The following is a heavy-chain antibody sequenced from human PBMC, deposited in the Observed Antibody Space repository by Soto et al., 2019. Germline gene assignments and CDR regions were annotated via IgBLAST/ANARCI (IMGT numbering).Heavy chain of an antibody. CDR3: ARGPRRAARGYYHYYMAV. Sequence: PSETLSLACAVYGGSFSGYYWSWIRQPPGKGLEWIGEINHSGSTNYNPSLKSRVTISVDTSKNQFSLKLSSVTAADTAVYYCARGPRRAARGYYHYYMAVWGKGTTVTVSS. CDR1: GGSFSGYY. J-gene: IGHJ6*03. D-gene: IGHD6-6*01. V-gene: IGHV4-34*01. CDR2: INHSGST.